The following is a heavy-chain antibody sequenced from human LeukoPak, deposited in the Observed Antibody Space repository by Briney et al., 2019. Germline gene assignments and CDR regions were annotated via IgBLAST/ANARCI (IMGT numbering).Heavy chain of an antibody. Sequence: KTGGSLRLSCAASGFTFSDYYMSWIRQAPGKGLEWVSYISSSSSYTNYADSVKGRFTISRDNAKNSLYLQMNSLRSEDTAVYYCARSGDYGDLTNDYWGQGTLVTVSS. CDR3: ARSGDYGDLTNDY. J-gene: IGHJ4*02. CDR2: ISSSSSYT. D-gene: IGHD4-17*01. CDR1: GFTFSDYY. V-gene: IGHV3-11*06.